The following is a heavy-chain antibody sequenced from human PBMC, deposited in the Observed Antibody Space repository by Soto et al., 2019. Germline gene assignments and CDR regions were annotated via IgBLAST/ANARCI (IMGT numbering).Heavy chain of an antibody. CDR3: ARGGVYGDYDDY. J-gene: IGHJ4*02. Sequence: ASVKVSCKASGGTFSSYTISWVRQAPGQGLEWMGRIIPILGIANYAQKFQGRVTITADKSTSTAYMELSSLRSEDTAVYYCARGGVYGDYDDYWGQGTLVTVSS. CDR1: GGTFSSYT. CDR2: IIPILGIA. V-gene: IGHV1-69*02. D-gene: IGHD4-17*01.